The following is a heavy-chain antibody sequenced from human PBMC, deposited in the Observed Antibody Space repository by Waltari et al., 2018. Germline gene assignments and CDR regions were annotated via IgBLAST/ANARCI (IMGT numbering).Heavy chain of an antibody. Sequence: EVQLKESGGKVIQPGGSLRLSCEASGFSFSNNAMSWVRQAPGKGLEWVSVMGGNGEYRSYADSVRGRFTISRDNSKNTLYLQVDSLRADDTAVYFCVKYGFGGVLSHWGQGTLVIVSS. J-gene: IGHJ1*01. CDR2: MGGNGEYR. V-gene: IGHV3-23*01. D-gene: IGHD3-16*01. CDR1: GFSFSNNA. CDR3: VKYGFGGVLSH.